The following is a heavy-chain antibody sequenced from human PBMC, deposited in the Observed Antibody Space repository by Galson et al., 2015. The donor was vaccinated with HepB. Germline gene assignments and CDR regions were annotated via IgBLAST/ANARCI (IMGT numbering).Heavy chain of an antibody. V-gene: IGHV3-49*04. J-gene: IGHJ4*02. D-gene: IGHD5-12*01. CDR3: TRVGYSGYDLWEDFDY. CDR2: IRSKAYGGTT. CDR1: GFTFGDYA. Sequence: SLRLSCAASGFTFGDYAMSWVRQAPGKGLEWVGFIRSKAYGGTTEYAASVKGRFTISRDDSKSIAYLQMNSLKTEDTAVYYCTRVGYSGYDLWEDFDYWGQGTLVTVSS.